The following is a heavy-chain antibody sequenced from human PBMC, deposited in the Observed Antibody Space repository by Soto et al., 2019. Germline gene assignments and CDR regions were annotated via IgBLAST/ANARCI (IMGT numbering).Heavy chain of an antibody. CDR1: GFTFSSYG. Sequence: GGSLRLSCAASGFTFSSYGMHWVRQAPGKGLEWVAVITYDGSKKYYADSVKGRFTISRDNSKNTLYLQMNSLRAEDTAVYYCAKGYADYGEVFDYWGQGTLVTVSS. CDR3: AKGYADYGEVFDY. V-gene: IGHV3-30*18. CDR2: ITYDGSKK. D-gene: IGHD4-17*01. J-gene: IGHJ4*02.